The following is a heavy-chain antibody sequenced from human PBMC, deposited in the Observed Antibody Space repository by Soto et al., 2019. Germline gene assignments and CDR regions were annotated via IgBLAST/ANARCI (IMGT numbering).Heavy chain of an antibody. CDR3: ASTRYSSGWYGTNFDY. Sequence: PSETLSLTCTVSGGSISSYYWSWIRQPPGKGLEWIGYIYYSGSTNYNPSLKSRVTISVDTSKNQFSLKLSSVTAADTAVYYCASTRYSSGWYGTNFDYWGQGTLVTVSS. CDR2: IYYSGST. CDR1: GGSISSYY. D-gene: IGHD6-19*01. J-gene: IGHJ4*02. V-gene: IGHV4-59*08.